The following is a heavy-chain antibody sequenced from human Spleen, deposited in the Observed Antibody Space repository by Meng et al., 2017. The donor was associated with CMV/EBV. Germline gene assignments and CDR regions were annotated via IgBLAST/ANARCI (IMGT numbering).Heavy chain of an antibody. J-gene: IGHJ4*02. CDR3: AHWVLDWLSFDY. Sequence: QITLKESGPTLVRPTQTLTLTCTFSGFSLETSGVGVGWIRQSPGKALECLALIYWDDDKRYNPSLKSRLTITKDTSRDQVVLTMTNMDPVDTATYYCAHWVLDWLSFDYWGQGTLVTVSS. V-gene: IGHV2-5*02. D-gene: IGHD3-9*01. CDR2: IYWDDDK. CDR1: GFSLETSGVG.